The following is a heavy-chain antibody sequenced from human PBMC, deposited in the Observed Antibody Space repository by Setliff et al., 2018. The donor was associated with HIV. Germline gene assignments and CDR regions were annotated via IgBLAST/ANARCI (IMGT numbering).Heavy chain of an antibody. J-gene: IGHJ6*03. Sequence: GESLKISCTAPGFNFVFFAMSWVRQAPGKGLEWVSGISGSNSRTDYVDSVRGRFTISRDKSKNTLYLQLNSLRAEDTAVYYCAKHECSGGCYYYMDVWGKGIMVTVSS. CDR2: ISGSNSRT. CDR3: AKHECSGGCYYYMDV. V-gene: IGHV3-23*01. CDR1: GFNFVFFA. D-gene: IGHD2-15*01.